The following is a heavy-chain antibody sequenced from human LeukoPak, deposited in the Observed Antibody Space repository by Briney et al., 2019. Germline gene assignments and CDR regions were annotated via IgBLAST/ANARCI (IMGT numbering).Heavy chain of an antibody. CDR1: GGSISSYY. Sequence: PSETLSLTCTVSGGSISSYYWSWIRQPPGKGLEWIGYIYYSGSTNYNPSLKSRVTISVDTSKNQFSLKLSSVTAADTAVYYCASGAEYYDILTGYYGMDVWGQGTTVTVSS. V-gene: IGHV4-59*01. CDR3: ASGAEYYDILTGYYGMDV. CDR2: IYYSGST. D-gene: IGHD3-9*01. J-gene: IGHJ6*02.